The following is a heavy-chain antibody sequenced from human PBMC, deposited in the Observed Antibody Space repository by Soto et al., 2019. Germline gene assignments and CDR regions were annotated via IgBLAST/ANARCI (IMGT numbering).Heavy chain of an antibody. J-gene: IGHJ4*02. V-gene: IGHV3-53*01. CDR3: ARGSRTSSQVRYFDY. D-gene: IGHD2-2*01. CDR1: GLSVSDNY. CDR2: MYAGGDT. Sequence: EVQLVESGGALIQPGGSLRLSCGASGLSVSDNYMGWVRQAPGRGLEWVSVMYAGGDTHYADSVKGRFTISRDNAKNSLDLQMNSLRAEDTAVYYCARGSRTSSQVRYFDYWGQGTLVTVSS.